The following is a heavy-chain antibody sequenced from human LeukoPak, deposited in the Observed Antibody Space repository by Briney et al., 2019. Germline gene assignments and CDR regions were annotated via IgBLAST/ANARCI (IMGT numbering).Heavy chain of an antibody. CDR2: IIPIFGTA. D-gene: IGHD2-15*01. J-gene: IGHJ6*02. CDR3: ARATWPTPYYYYGMDV. Sequence: GASVKVSCKASGGTFSSYAISWVRQAPGQGLEWMGGIIPIFGTANYAQKFQGRVTITADVSTSTAYMELSSLRSEDTAVYYCARATWPTPYYYYGMDVWGQGTTVTVSS. CDR1: GGTFSSYA. V-gene: IGHV1-69*13.